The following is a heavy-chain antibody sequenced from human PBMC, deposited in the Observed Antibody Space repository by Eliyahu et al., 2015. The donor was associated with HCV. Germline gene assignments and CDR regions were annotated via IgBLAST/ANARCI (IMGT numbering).Heavy chain of an antibody. CDR2: IIPXLGIA. D-gene: IGHD2-2*01. CDR3: ASDLYQPNWFDP. J-gene: IGHJ5*02. Sequence: QVQLVQSGAEVKKPGSSVKVSCKASGGXFSSYAISWVRQAPGQGLEWMGRIIPXLGIANYAQKFQGRVTITADKSTSTAYMELSSLRSEDTAVYYCASDLYQPNWFDPWGQGTLVTVSS. V-gene: IGHV1-69*04. CDR1: GGXFSSYA.